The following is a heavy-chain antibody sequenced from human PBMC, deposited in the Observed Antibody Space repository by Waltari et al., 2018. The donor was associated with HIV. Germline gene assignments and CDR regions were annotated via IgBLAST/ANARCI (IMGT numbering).Heavy chain of an antibody. CDR1: GFTFSRYA. Sequence: EVQLVESGGGLVQPGGSLRLSCAASGFTFSRYAMNWVRQAPGKGLECVSYISLCGSNIRYADSVKGRFSIARDNAKNSLFLQMDSLRAEDTAVYYCARDPSYGSSWYYYVDYWGQGTLVTVSS. CDR3: ARDPSYGSSWYYYVDY. D-gene: IGHD6-13*01. V-gene: IGHV3-48*04. CDR2: ISLCGSNI. J-gene: IGHJ4*02.